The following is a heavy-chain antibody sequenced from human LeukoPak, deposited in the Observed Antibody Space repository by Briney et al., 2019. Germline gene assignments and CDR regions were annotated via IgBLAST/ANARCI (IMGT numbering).Heavy chain of an antibody. J-gene: IGHJ6*04. CDR1: ELTFSSYE. CDR2: ISSSGSTI. Sequence: GGSLRLSCAASELTFSSYEMNWVRQAPGKGLEWVSYISSSGSTIYYADSVKGRFTISRDNAKNSLYLQMNSLRAEDTAVYYCAELGITMIGGVWGKGTTVTISS. D-gene: IGHD3-10*02. V-gene: IGHV3-48*03. CDR3: AELGITMIGGV.